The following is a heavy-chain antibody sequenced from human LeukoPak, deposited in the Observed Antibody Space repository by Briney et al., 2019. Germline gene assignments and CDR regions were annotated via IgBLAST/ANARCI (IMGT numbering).Heavy chain of an antibody. CDR2: ISYDGSNK. D-gene: IGHD5-12*01. CDR3: AKGYSGYDHGALDY. CDR1: GFTFSSYG. V-gene: IGHV3-30*18. J-gene: IGHJ4*02. Sequence: GGSLRLSCAASGFTFSSYGMHWVRQAPGKGLEWVAVISYDGSNKYYADSVKGRFTISRDNSKNTLYLQMNSLRAEDTAVYYCAKGYSGYDHGALDYWGQGTLVTVSS.